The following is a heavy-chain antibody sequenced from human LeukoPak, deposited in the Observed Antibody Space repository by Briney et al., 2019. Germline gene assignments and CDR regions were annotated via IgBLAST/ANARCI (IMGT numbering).Heavy chain of an antibody. CDR3: ARDLEGGYCSSTSCYGHWFDP. D-gene: IGHD2-2*01. V-gene: IGHV3-48*03. CDR1: GFTFSSYE. CDR2: ISSSGSTM. J-gene: IGHJ5*02. Sequence: GGSLRLSCAASGFTFSSYEMNRVRQAPGKGLEWVSYISSSGSTMYYADSVKGRFTISRDNAKNSLYLQMNSLRAEDTAVYYCARDLEGGYCSSTSCYGHWFDPWGQGTLVTVSS.